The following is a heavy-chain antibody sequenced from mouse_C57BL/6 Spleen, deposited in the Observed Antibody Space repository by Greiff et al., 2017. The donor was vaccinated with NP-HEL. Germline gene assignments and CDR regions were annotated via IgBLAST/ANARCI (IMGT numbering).Heavy chain of an antibody. Sequence: QVQLKESGAELVKPGASVKISCKASGYAFSSYWMNWVKQRPGKGLAWIGQIYPGDGDTNYNGTFKGKATLTADKSSSTAYMQLSSLTSEDSAVYYCLYDYDWYFDVWGTGTTVTVSS. V-gene: IGHV1-80*01. CDR2: IYPGDGDT. D-gene: IGHD2-4*01. CDR1: GYAFSSYW. J-gene: IGHJ1*03. CDR3: LYDYDWYFDV.